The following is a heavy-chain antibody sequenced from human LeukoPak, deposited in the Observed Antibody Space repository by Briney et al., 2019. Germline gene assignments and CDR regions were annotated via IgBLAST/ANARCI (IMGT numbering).Heavy chain of an antibody. CDR3: ATVPPGKQQLFDY. D-gene: IGHD6-13*01. CDR2: FDPEDGET. V-gene: IGHV1-24*01. J-gene: IGHJ4*02. Sequence: ASVTVSCKVSGYTLTELSMHWVRQAPGKGLEWMGGFDPEDGETIYAQKFQGRVTMTEDTSTDTAYMELSSLRSEDTAVYYCATVPPGKQQLFDYWGQGTLVTVSS. CDR1: GYTLTELS.